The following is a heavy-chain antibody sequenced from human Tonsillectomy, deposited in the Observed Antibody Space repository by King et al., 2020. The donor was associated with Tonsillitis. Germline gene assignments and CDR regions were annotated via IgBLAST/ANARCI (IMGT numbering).Heavy chain of an antibody. V-gene: IGHV3-30-3*01. Sequence: GQLVQSGGGVVQPGRSLRLSCAASGFTFSSYAMHWVRQAPGKGLEWVAVISYDGSNKYYADSVKGRFTISRDNSKNTLYLQMNSLRAEDTAVYYCARDYGCGNWFGELLPSYYYYGMDVWGQGTTVTVSS. D-gene: IGHD3-10*01. CDR2: ISYDGSNK. CDR3: ARDYGCGNWFGELLPSYYYYGMDV. CDR1: GFTFSSYA. J-gene: IGHJ6*02.